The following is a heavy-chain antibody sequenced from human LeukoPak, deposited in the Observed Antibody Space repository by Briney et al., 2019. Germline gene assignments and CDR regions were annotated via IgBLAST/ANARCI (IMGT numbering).Heavy chain of an antibody. V-gene: IGHV1-2*02. CDR1: GYTFTGYY. CDR2: INPRSGGT. J-gene: IGHJ4*02. CDR3: ARARSDSSTYYFAY. Sequence: GASVKVSCKTSGYTFTGYYIHWVRQAPGQGLEWMGCINPRSGGTDYAQKFQGRVTMTRDTSISTAYLELSRLTADDTAVYFCARARSDSSTYYFAYWGPGTLVTVSS. D-gene: IGHD6-13*01.